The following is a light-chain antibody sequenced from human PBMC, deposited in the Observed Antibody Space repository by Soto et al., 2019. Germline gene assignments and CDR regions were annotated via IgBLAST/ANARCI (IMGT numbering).Light chain of an antibody. CDR3: QQAYTFPLT. Sequence: DIQMTQSPSSVSASVADSVTITCRASQGVSSWVAWYQLTPGKAPKLLVYTSSSLQNGVPSRFRGGGSGTDFTLTISGLQPEDFANYFCQQAYTFPLTFGGGTKVE. J-gene: IGKJ4*01. CDR2: TSS. CDR1: QGVSSW. V-gene: IGKV1-12*01.